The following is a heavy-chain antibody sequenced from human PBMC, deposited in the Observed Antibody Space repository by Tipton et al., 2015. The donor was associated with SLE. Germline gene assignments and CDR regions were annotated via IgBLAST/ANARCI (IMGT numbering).Heavy chain of an antibody. J-gene: IGHJ4*02. D-gene: IGHD1-26*01. Sequence: SLRLSCAASGFTFSSYGMHWVRQAPGKGLEWVAFIRYDGSNKYYADSVKGRFTISRDNSKSTLYLQMNSLRAEDTAVYYCAKDKGSGRPYYFDYWGQGTLVTVSS. V-gene: IGHV3-30*02. CDR1: GFTFSSYG. CDR2: IRYDGSNK. CDR3: AKDKGSGRPYYFDY.